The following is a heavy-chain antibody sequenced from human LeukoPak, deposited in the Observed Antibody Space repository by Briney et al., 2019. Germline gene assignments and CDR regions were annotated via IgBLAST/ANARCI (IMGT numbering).Heavy chain of an antibody. Sequence: SETLSLTCAVYGGSFSGYYWSWIRQPPGKGLEWIGEINHSGSTNYNPSLKSRVTISVDTSKNQFSLKLSSVTAADTAVYYCARASHDYGDYSHFDYWGQGTLVTVSS. CDR3: ARASHDYGDYSHFDY. CDR2: INHSGST. D-gene: IGHD4-17*01. J-gene: IGHJ4*02. CDR1: GGSFSGYY. V-gene: IGHV4-34*01.